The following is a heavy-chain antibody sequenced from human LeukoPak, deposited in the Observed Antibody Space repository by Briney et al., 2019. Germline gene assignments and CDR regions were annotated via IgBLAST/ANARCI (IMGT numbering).Heavy chain of an antibody. J-gene: IGHJ4*02. CDR2: ISSSSSYT. CDR1: GYLFSDYY. D-gene: IGHD6-19*01. V-gene: IGHV3-11*05. CDR3: AREYSSGWYLYY. Sequence: GGPETLLCGASGYLFSDYYMICMRQARGEGVEWVSYISSSSSYTNYADSVKGRFTISRDNAKHSLYLQMNSLRAEDTAVYYCAREYSSGWYLYYWGQGALVTVSS.